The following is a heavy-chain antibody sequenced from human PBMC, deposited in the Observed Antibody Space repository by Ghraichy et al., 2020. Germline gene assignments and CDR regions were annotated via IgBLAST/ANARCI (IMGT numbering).Heavy chain of an antibody. CDR1: GGSISSYY. J-gene: IGHJ2*01. V-gene: IGHV4-59*08. Sequence: SETLSLTCTVSGGSISSYYWSWIRQPPGKGLEWIGYIYYSGSTNYNPSLKSRVTISVDTSKNQFSLKLSSVTAADTAVYYCARHRSPRPYGGNSRGDWYFDLWGRGTLVTVSS. CDR3: ARHRSPRPYGGNSRGDWYFDL. D-gene: IGHD4-23*01. CDR2: IYYSGST.